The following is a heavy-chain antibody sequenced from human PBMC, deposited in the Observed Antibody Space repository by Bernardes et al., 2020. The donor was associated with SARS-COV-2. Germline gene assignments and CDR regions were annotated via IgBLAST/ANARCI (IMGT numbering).Heavy chain of an antibody. CDR3: VRDRLVAYHFDGSGDYSGDY. V-gene: IGHV4-31*03. Sequence: SETLSLTCTVSGGSISSGGYYWSWIRQHPGKGLEWIGFIYHSGSTYYKPSLKSRVTISVDTSKNQFSLKLSSVTAADTAVYYCVRDRLVAYHFDGSGDYSGDYWGQGTLVTVSS. D-gene: IGHD3-22*01. J-gene: IGHJ4*02. CDR1: GGSISSGGYY. CDR2: IYHSGST.